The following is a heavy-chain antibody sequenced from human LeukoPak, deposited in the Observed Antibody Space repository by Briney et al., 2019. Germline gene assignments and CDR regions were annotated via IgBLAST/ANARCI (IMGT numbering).Heavy chain of an antibody. CDR3: ATERRAIQDLDS. Sequence: GGSLRLSCATSGFTFSTYSMNWGRQAPGKGLEWVSSISSSGSSIFYADSLKGRFTMSRDNSKNSLYLQMNSLRVEDTAVYYCATERRAIQDLDSWGQGTLVTVSS. D-gene: IGHD5-18*01. V-gene: IGHV3-21*01. CDR1: GFTFSTYS. J-gene: IGHJ4*02. CDR2: ISSSGSSI.